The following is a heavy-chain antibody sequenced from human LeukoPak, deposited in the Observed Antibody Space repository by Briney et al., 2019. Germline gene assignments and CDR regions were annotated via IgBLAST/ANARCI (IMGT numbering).Heavy chain of an antibody. CDR3: VRDVPDGDVTTFDR. CDR2: INSYIGDP. J-gene: IGHJ5*02. CDR1: GYSLIRYA. V-gene: IGHV7-4-1*02. D-gene: IGHD4-17*01. Sequence: GASAKVSCKASGYSLIRYAINWVRQAPGQAPEWMGWINSYIGDPTYAQGFTGRFVFTIDTSVNTAYLQISSLEAEDTAVYYCVRDVPDGDVTTFDRWGQGTLITVSS.